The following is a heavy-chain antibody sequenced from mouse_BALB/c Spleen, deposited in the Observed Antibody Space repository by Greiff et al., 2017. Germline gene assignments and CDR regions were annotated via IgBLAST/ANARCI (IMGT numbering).Heavy chain of an antibody. Sequence: DVHLVESGGGLVKPGGSLKLSCAASGFTFSSYAMSWVRQSPEKRLEWVAEISSGGSYTYYPDTVTGRFTISRDNAKNTLYLEMSSLRSEDTAMYYCARDGFAPYDLAWFAYWGQGTLVTVSA. CDR3: ARDGFAPYDLAWFAY. CDR2: ISSGGSYT. V-gene: IGHV5-9-4*01. J-gene: IGHJ3*01. CDR1: GFTFSSYA. D-gene: IGHD2-14*01.